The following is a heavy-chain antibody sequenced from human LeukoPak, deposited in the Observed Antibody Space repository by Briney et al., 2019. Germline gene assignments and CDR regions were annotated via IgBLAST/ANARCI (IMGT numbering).Heavy chain of an antibody. J-gene: IGHJ5*02. CDR2: IYYSGST. CDR1: GGSISSYY. D-gene: IGHD6-13*01. Sequence: SETLSITCTVSGGSISSYYWSWIRQPPGKGLEWIGYIYYSGSTNYNPSLKSRVTISVDTSKNQFSLKLSSVTAADTAVYYCARDVGIAAAGMNWFDPWGQGTLVTVSS. V-gene: IGHV4-59*12. CDR3: ARDVGIAAAGMNWFDP.